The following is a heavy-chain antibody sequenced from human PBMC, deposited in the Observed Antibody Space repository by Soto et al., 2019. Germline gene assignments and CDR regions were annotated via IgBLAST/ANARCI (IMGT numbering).Heavy chain of an antibody. CDR1: GFTFSTYA. D-gene: IGHD6-19*01. J-gene: IGHJ4*02. CDR2: ITGSGGST. Sequence: EVRLLASGGGLVQPGGSLRLSCAASGFTFSTYAMSWVRQAPGKGLEWVSAITGSGGSTYYADSVKGRFAISRDNFKNTLYLQMSSLRAEDTALYYCAGQYSSDWYVGFDYWGQGTLVTVSS. CDR3: AGQYSSDWYVGFDY. V-gene: IGHV3-23*01.